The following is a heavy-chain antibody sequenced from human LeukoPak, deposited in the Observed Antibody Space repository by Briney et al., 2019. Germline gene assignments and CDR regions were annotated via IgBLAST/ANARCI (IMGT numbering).Heavy chain of an antibody. D-gene: IGHD3-3*01. Sequence: ASVKVSCKASGYTFSSHAITWVRQAPGQGLQWMGWISAYNDKTNYAKKLHGRVTMTTDTSTSTAYMELKSLRSDDTAVYYCARDTSTIFGVVKNDYWGQGTLVTVSS. V-gene: IGHV1-18*01. CDR3: ARDTSTIFGVVKNDY. CDR1: GYTFSSHA. CDR2: ISAYNDKT. J-gene: IGHJ4*02.